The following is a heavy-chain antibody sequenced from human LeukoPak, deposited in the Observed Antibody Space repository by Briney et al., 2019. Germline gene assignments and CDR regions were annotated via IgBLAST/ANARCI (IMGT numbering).Heavy chain of an antibody. Sequence: PGGSLRLSCVASGFSFSDAWMSWVRQAPGKGLEWVGRIKSKGSGGTTDYGAPVKGRFTISRDDSKNMVYLQMYSLKPEDTAVYYFVWMTTVVTHSFWGQGTLVTVSS. V-gene: IGHV3-15*01. CDR3: VWMTTVVTHSF. D-gene: IGHD4-23*01. CDR1: GFSFSDAW. CDR2: IKSKGSGGTT. J-gene: IGHJ4*02.